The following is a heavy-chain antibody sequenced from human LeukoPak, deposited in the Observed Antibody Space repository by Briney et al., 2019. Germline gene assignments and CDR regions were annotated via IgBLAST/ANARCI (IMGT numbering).Heavy chain of an antibody. V-gene: IGHV1-8*01. D-gene: IGHD2-15*01. J-gene: IGHJ6*03. CDR2: MNPNSGNT. CDR3: ARGGECSGGSCYIPYYYYYYYYMDV. CDR1: GYTFTSYD. Sequence: ASVKVSCKASGYTFTSYDINWVRQATGQGLEWMGWMNPNSGNTGYAQKFQGRVTMTRNTSISTAYMVLSSLRSEDTAVYYCARGGECSGGSCYIPYYYYYYYYMDVWGKGTTVTVSS.